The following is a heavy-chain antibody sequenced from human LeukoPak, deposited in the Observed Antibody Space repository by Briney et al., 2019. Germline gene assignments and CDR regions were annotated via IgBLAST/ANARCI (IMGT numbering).Heavy chain of an antibody. CDR1: GFTFSSYG. CDR3: AKVFYGDFSGSCFDY. CDR2: IRYDGSKK. J-gene: IGHJ4*02. D-gene: IGHD4-17*01. V-gene: IGHV3-30*02. Sequence: PGGSLRLSCAASGFTFSSYGMHWVRQAPGKGLEWVAFIRYDGSKKYYADSVKGRFTISRDNSKNTLYLQMNSLRAEDTAVYYCAKVFYGDFSGSCFDYWGQGTLVTVSS.